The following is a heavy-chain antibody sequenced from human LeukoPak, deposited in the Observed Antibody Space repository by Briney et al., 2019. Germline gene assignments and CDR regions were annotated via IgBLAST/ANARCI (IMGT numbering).Heavy chain of an antibody. Sequence: ASVKVSCKASGGTFSSYAISWVRQAPGQGLEWMGGIIPIFGTANYAQKFQGRVTITTDESTSTAYMELSSLRSEDTAVYYCARPIGDSGWQHIEYFQHWGQGTLVTVSS. CDR3: ARPIGDSGWQHIEYFQH. J-gene: IGHJ1*01. D-gene: IGHD6-19*01. CDR2: IIPIFGTA. CDR1: GGTFSSYA. V-gene: IGHV1-69*05.